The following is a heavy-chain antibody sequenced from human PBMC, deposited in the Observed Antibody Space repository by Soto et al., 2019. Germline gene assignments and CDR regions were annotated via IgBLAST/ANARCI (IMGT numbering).Heavy chain of an antibody. V-gene: IGHV1-69*06. Sequence: GASVKVSCKASGGTFSSYAISWVRQAPGQGLEWMGGIIPIFGTANYAQKFQGRVTITADKSTSTAYMELSSLRSEDTAVYYCARDYYGSGSYYPWGQGTLVTVSS. CDR2: IIPIFGTA. CDR1: GGTFSSYA. J-gene: IGHJ5*02. D-gene: IGHD3-10*01. CDR3: ARDYYGSGSYYP.